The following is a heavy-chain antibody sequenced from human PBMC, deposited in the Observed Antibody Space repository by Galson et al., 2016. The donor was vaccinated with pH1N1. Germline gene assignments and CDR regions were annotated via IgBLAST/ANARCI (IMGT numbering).Heavy chain of an antibody. D-gene: IGHD1-20*01. Sequence: QSGAEVKKPGESLKISCSGAGYRFSTYWIGWVCQMPGQGLEWMAIIYPNTSDTKYNPSFEGQVTISADRSIRTAYLQWSSLKASDTAIYYCARGRRDSAYNWNLPLDYWGQGTLVTVSS. V-gene: IGHV5-51*03. CDR1: GYRFSTYW. CDR3: ARGRRDSAYNWNLPLDY. CDR2: IYPNTSDT. J-gene: IGHJ4*02.